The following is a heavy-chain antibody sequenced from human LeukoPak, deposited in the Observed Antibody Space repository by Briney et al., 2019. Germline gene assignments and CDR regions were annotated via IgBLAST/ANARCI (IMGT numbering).Heavy chain of an antibody. Sequence: GASVKVSCKASGYTFTSYGISWVRQAPGQGLEWMGWISAYNGNTNYAQKFQGRVTMTTDTSTSTAYMELRSLRSDDTAVYYCVRVAMIRGVVFKNWFDSWGQGSLVTVSS. CDR3: VRVAMIRGVVFKNWFDS. D-gene: IGHD3-10*01. J-gene: IGHJ5*01. CDR2: ISAYNGNT. V-gene: IGHV1-18*01. CDR1: GYTFTSYG.